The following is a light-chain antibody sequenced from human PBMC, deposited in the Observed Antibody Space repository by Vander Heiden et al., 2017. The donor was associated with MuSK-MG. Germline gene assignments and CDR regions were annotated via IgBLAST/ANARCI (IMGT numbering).Light chain of an antibody. CDR2: DDG. CDR1: NIVGQT. V-gene: IGLV3-21*02. CDR3: QVWDNNSDQWV. J-gene: IGLJ3*02. Sequence: SYVLTQPPSVSVAPGQTATITCGGTNIVGQTVNWYQQKPGQAPVLVIYDDGDRPSGIPERFSGSKSGNMATLTLSRGEVGDEADYYCQVWDNNSDQWVFGGGTKLTVL.